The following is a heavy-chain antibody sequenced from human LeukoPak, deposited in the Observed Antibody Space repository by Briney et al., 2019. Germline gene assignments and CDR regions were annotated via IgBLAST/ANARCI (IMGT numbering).Heavy chain of an antibody. D-gene: IGHD3-22*01. Sequence: PGGSLRLSCAASGFTFSIYAMNWVRQGPGKGLEWVSYISGSGTTVYYADSVKGRFTISRDSAKSSLYLQMNSLRVDDTAVYYCAREDYYFDSGGYSGYYFDYWGQGALVTVSS. CDR3: AREDYYFDSGGYSGYYFDY. CDR1: GFTFSIYA. V-gene: IGHV3-48*03. J-gene: IGHJ4*02. CDR2: ISGSGTTV.